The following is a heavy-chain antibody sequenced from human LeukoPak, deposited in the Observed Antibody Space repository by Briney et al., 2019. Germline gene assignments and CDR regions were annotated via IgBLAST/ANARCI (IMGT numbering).Heavy chain of an antibody. J-gene: IGHJ4*02. D-gene: IGHD3-10*01. V-gene: IGHV3-23*01. CDR2: ISGGGGST. CDR1: GFTFSSYA. Sequence: PGGSLRLSCAASGFTFSSYAMSWARQAPGKGLEWVSAISGGGGSTYYADSVKGRFTISRDNSKNTLYLQMNSLRAEDTAVYYCAKDGSIWFGESKYYFDYWGQGTLVTVSS. CDR3: AKDGSIWFGESKYYFDY.